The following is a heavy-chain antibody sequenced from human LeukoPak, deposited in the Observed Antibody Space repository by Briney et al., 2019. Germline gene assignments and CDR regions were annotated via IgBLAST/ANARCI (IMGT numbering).Heavy chain of an antibody. V-gene: IGHV1-69*04. D-gene: IGHD5-24*01. J-gene: IGHJ4*02. Sequence: SVKVSCKSSGGTFSSYAISWVRQAPGQGLEWMGRIIPILGIANYAQKFQGRVTITADKSTSTAYMELSSLRSEDTAVYYCARDSSQMDPFDYWGQGTLVTVSS. CDR3: ARDSSQMDPFDY. CDR1: GGTFSSYA. CDR2: IIPILGIA.